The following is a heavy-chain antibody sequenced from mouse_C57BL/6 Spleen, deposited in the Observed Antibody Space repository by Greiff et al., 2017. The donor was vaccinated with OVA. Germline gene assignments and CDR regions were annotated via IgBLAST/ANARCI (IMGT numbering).Heavy chain of an antibody. J-gene: IGHJ4*01. CDR3: TRGDDSYAMDY. CDR2: ISSGGDYI. Sequence: DVQLVESGEGLVKPGGSLKLSCAASGFTFSSYAMSWVRQTPEKRLEWVAYISSGGDYIYYADTVKGRFTISGDNARNTLYLQMSSLKSEDTAMYYCTRGDDSYAMDYWGQGTSVTVSS. V-gene: IGHV5-9-1*02. CDR1: GFTFSSYA.